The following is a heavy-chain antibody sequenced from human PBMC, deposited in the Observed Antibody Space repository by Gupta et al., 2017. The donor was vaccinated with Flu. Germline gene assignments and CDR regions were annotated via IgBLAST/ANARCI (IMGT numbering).Heavy chain of an antibody. Sequence: EVQLVESGGGWVKPGGSLRLSCAASGFRFSSAYMNWVRQAPGKGLEWVGRLKSEADGGTADYAQHVKGRFSISRDDSKNMLWLQMNSLRTEDTAGYYCTTDSSGGITGDIWGQGTPVTVS. V-gene: IGHV3-15*01. CDR1: GFRFSSAY. J-gene: IGHJ3*02. CDR3: TTDSSGGITGDI. CDR2: LKSEADGGTA. D-gene: IGHD2-8*02.